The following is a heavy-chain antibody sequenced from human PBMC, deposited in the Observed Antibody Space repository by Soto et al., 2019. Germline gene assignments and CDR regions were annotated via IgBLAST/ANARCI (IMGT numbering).Heavy chain of an antibody. D-gene: IGHD2-21*01. V-gene: IGHV4-34*01. Sequence: QVQLQQWGAGLLKPSETLSLTCAVYGGSFSGYQWSWFRQSPGKGLEWIGEINHSGDTNYKPSLRSRITISVDTSKNKFSLKLNSVTATDTAVYYCARRESRRSYYYFDLWGRGTLVSVSS. CDR1: GGSFSGYQ. J-gene: IGHJ2*01. CDR2: INHSGDT. CDR3: ARRESRRSYYYFDL.